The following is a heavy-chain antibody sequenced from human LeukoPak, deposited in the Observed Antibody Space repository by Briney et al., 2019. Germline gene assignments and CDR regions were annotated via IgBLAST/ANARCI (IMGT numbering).Heavy chain of an antibody. D-gene: IGHD1-26*01. Sequence: GSLRLSCAASGFTVSSNYMSWVRQVPGKGLEWISSLYSGGSTYYADSVKGRFTISRDNSKNTLYLQMHSLRAEDTAVYFCARAERGVGLYFDYWGQGTLVTVS. J-gene: IGHJ4*02. CDR3: ARAERGVGLYFDY. V-gene: IGHV3-53*01. CDR2: LYSGGST. CDR1: GFTVSSNY.